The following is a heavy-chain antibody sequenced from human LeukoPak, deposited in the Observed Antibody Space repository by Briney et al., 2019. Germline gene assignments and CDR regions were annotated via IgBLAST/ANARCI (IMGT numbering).Heavy chain of an antibody. CDR3: ASSGQLDDYYFDY. D-gene: IGHD6-13*01. CDR1: GDSVSSNSAA. CDR2: TYYRSKWYN. Sequence: SQTLLLTCAISGDSVSSNSAAWNWIRQSPSRGLEWLGGTYYRSKWYNDYAVSVKSRITINPDTSKNQFSLQLNSVTPEDTAVYYCASSGQLDDYYFDYWGQGTLVTVSS. V-gene: IGHV6-1*01. J-gene: IGHJ4*02.